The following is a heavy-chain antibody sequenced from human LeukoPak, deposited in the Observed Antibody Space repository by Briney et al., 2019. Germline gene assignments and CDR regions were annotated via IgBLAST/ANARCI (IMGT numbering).Heavy chain of an antibody. CDR2: ISPGGDEV. CDR3: SGGRDIAVAGPGGYFDY. CDR1: GFIFSDYH. D-gene: IGHD6-19*01. Sequence: GGSLRLSCAASGFIFSDYHISWIRQAPGEGLEWVSYISPGGDEVYFADSVKGRFTISRDNAKNSLFLQMSSLTAEDTAVYYCSGGRDIAVAGPGGYFDYWGQGSLVTVSS. J-gene: IGHJ4*02. V-gene: IGHV3-11*01.